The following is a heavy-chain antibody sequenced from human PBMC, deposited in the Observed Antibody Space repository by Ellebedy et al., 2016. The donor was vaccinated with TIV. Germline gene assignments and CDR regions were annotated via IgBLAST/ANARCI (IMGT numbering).Heavy chain of an antibody. V-gene: IGHV3-48*04. Sequence: GESLKISCTASGFTFSGYSMNWVRQAPGKGLEWVSYISSSGNTIYYADSVKGRFTISRDNAKNSLYLQMDSLRAEDTAVYYCARHLSFRGSSGAFDIWGQGTMVTVSS. J-gene: IGHJ3*02. CDR1: GFTFSGYS. D-gene: IGHD1-26*01. CDR2: ISSSGNTI. CDR3: ARHLSFRGSSGAFDI.